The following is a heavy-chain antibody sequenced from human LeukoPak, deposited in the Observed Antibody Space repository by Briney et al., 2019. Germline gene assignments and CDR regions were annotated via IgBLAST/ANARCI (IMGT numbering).Heavy chain of an antibody. CDR1: GGSISSSSYC. CDR3: ARLDFWSGHKFDP. CDR2: IYYTGST. D-gene: IGHD3-3*01. J-gene: IGHJ5*02. Sequence: SETLSLTCAVSGGSISSSSYCWGWIRQPPGKGLEWIGNIYYTGSTYYNPSLKSRVIISVDTSKNQFSLNLSSVTAADTAVYYCARLDFWSGHKFDPWGQGTLVTVSS. V-gene: IGHV4-39*01.